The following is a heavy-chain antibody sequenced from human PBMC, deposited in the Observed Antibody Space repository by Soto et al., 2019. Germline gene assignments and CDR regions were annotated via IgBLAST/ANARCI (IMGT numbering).Heavy chain of an antibody. J-gene: IGHJ3*02. CDR1: GGSFSGYY. Sequence: SDTLSLTWAVYGGSFSGYYWSWIRQPPGKGLEWIGEINHSGSTNYNPSLKSRVTISVDTSKNQFSLKLSSVTAADTAVYYCAKVMEGKKGKALAIWGQGTMVPVSS. CDR3: AKVMEGKKGKALAI. D-gene: IGHD1-1*01. CDR2: INHSGST. V-gene: IGHV4-34*01.